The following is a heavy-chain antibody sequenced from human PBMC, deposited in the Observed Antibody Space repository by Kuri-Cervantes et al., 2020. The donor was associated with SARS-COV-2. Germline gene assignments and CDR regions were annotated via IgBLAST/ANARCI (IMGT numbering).Heavy chain of an antibody. Sequence: GESLKISCAASGFTFSSYAMHWVRQAPGKGLEWVAVISYDGSNKYYADSVKGRFTISRDNSKNTLYLQMNSLRAEDTAVYYCARDGKYYDILTGYFSPPYYYYYYYKDVWGKGTTVTVSS. J-gene: IGHJ6*03. CDR3: ARDGKYYDILTGYFSPPYYYYYYYKDV. D-gene: IGHD3-9*01. CDR1: GFTFSSYA. V-gene: IGHV3-30*04. CDR2: ISYDGSNK.